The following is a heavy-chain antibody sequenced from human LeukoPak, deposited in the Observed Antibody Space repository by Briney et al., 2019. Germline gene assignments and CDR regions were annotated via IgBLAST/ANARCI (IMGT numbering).Heavy chain of an antibody. Sequence: GASVKVSCKASGYTFTSYGISWVRQAPGQGLEWMGWINTYNDNTKYAQKLQGRVTMTTDTSTSTAYMELGSLRSDDTAVYYCARLGGESYSDDYWGQGTLVTVSS. D-gene: IGHD2-21*01. CDR1: GYTFTSYG. J-gene: IGHJ4*02. V-gene: IGHV1-18*01. CDR2: INTYNDNT. CDR3: ARLGGESYSDDY.